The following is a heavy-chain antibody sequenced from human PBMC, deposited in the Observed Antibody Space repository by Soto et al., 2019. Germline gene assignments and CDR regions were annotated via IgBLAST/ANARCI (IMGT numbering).Heavy chain of an antibody. V-gene: IGHV3-23*01. J-gene: IGHJ4*02. D-gene: IGHD3-22*01. CDR2: IGGSGGST. CDR1: GFTFSSYA. Sequence: PGGSLRLSCAASGFTFSSYAMSWVRQAPGKGLEWVSVIGGSGGSTYYADSVKGRFTISRDNSKNTLYLQMNSLRAEDTAVYYCAKGPYYYDSSGYYILGPHYFDYWGQGTLVTVSS. CDR3: AKGPYYYDSSGYYILGPHYFDY.